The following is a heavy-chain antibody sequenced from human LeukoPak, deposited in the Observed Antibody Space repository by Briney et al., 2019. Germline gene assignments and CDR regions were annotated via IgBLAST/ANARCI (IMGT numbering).Heavy chain of an antibody. J-gene: IGHJ4*02. CDR3: ARALLWFGEPSHIDY. D-gene: IGHD3-10*01. V-gene: IGHV1-18*01. CDR2: ITAYNDNT. CDR1: GYTFTSCG. Sequence: ASVKVSCKASGYTFTSCGISWVRQAPGQGLEWMGWITAYNDNTNYAQKLQRRVTMTTDTSTSTAYMELRSLRSDDTAVYYCARALLWFGEPSHIDYWGQGTLVTASS.